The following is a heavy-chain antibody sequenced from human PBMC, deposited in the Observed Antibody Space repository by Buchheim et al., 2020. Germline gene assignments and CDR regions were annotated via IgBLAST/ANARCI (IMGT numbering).Heavy chain of an antibody. CDR1: GYTFTSYA. V-gene: IGHV1-3*01. CDR2: INAGNGNT. CDR3: ARTYSRVAAGTCVGY. J-gene: IGHJ4*02. Sequence: QVQLVQSGAEVKKPGASVKVSCKASGYTFTSYAMHWVRQAPGQRLEWMGWINAGNGNTKVSQKFQDRVTISSDTSASTAYMELSSLTSEDTAVYYCARTYSRVAAGTCVGYWGQGTL. D-gene: IGHD2-15*01.